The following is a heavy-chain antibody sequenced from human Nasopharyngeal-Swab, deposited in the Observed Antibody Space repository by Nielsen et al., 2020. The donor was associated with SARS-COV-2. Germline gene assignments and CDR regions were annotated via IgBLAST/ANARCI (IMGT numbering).Heavy chain of an antibody. CDR2: ISGSGGST. CDR1: GFTFSSYA. D-gene: IGHD3-16*01. CDR3: AKLRLRLGVGY. J-gene: IGHJ4*02. V-gene: IGHV3-23*01. Sequence: GESLKISCAASGFTFSSYAMSWVRQAPGKGLEWVSAISGSGGSTYYADSVKGRFTISRDNSKNTLYLQMNSLRAEDTAVYYCAKLRLRLGVGYWGQGTLVTVPS.